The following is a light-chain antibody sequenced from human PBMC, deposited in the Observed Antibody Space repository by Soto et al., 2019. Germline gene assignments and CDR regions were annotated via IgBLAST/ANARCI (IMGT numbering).Light chain of an antibody. V-gene: IGKV3-20*01. J-gene: IGKJ2*01. Sequence: EIVLTQSPGTLSLSPGERATLSCRASQSVSSSYLAWYQQKPDQAPRLLIYETSNRATGIPDRFSGSGSGADFTLTISRLEPEDFAVYYCQQYGSSLMYTFGQGTKLEIK. CDR2: ETS. CDR3: QQYGSSLMYT. CDR1: QSVSSSY.